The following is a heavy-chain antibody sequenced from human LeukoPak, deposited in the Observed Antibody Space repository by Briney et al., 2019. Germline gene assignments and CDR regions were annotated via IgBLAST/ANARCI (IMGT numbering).Heavy chain of an antibody. CDR1: GGSFSGYY. J-gene: IGHJ3*02. V-gene: IGHV4-34*01. Sequence: SETLSLTCAVYGGSFSGYYWSWIRQPPGKGLEWIGEINHSGSTNYNPSLKSRVTISVDTSKNQFSLKLSSVTAADTAVYYCARAEDIVVVVAAPGAFDIWGQGTMVTVSS. CDR3: ARAEDIVVVVAAPGAFDI. D-gene: IGHD2-15*01. CDR2: INHSGST.